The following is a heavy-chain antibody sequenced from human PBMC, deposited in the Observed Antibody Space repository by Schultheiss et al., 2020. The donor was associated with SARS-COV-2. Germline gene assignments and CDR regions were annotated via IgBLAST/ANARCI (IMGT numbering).Heavy chain of an antibody. Sequence: GGSLRLSCAASGFTFSDYYMSWIRQAPGKGLEWVSHILSSGSYTNYADSVKGRFTISRDNAKSSLFLQMNSLRAEDTAVYYCARLDGEILFYGVDVWGQGTTVTVSS. D-gene: IGHD3-16*02. CDR3: ARLDGEILFYGVDV. CDR2: ILSSGSYT. CDR1: GFTFSDYY. V-gene: IGHV3-11*06. J-gene: IGHJ6*02.